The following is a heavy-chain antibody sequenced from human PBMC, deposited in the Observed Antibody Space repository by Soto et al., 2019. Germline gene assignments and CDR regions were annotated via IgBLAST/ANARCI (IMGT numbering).Heavy chain of an antibody. V-gene: IGHV3-21*01. CDR2: ISTSGTYI. CDR3: ARDQGGIAAAPIDY. J-gene: IGHJ4*02. Sequence: PGGSLRLSCAASGFTFSSYTMNWVRQAPGKGLEWVSSISTSGTYIYYADSVKGRFTISRDNAKNSLYLQMNSLRAEDTAVYYCARDQGGIAAAPIDYWGQGTLVTVSS. CDR1: GFTFSSYT. D-gene: IGHD6-13*01.